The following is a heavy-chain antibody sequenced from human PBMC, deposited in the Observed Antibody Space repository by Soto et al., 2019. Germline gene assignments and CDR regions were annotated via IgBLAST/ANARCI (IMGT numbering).Heavy chain of an antibody. CDR1: GYTFTSYD. CDR3: ARGVDAGVDV. V-gene: IGHV1-8*01. Sequence: QVQLVQSGAEVTKPGASVKVSCKASGYTFTSYDINWVRQATGQGLEGMGWMSPNSGATGYAQKFQGRVTMTRDTSISTVYMELSNLRSEDTAIYYCARGVDAGVDVWGQGSTVTVSS. CDR2: MSPNSGAT. J-gene: IGHJ6*02. D-gene: IGHD1-1*01.